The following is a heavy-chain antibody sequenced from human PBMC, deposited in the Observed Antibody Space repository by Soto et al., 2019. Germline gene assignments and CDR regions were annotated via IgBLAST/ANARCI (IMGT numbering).Heavy chain of an antibody. Sequence: GGSLRLSCAASGFTFSSYGMHWVRQAPGKGLEWVAVIWYDGSNKYYADSVKGRFTISRDNSKNTLYLQMNSLRAEDTAVYYCARDSNYDFWSGKYFQHWGQGTLVTVSS. V-gene: IGHV3-33*01. CDR2: IWYDGSNK. D-gene: IGHD3-3*01. CDR1: GFTFSSYG. CDR3: ARDSNYDFWSGKYFQH. J-gene: IGHJ1*01.